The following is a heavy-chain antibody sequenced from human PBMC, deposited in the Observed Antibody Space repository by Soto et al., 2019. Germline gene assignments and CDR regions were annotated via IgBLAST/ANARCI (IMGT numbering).Heavy chain of an antibody. V-gene: IGHV4-38-2*01. CDR3: AREDYYDSSGYYSPFDY. CDR1: GYSISSGYY. D-gene: IGHD3-22*01. Sequence: PSETLSLTCAVSGYSISSGYYWGWIRQPPGKGLEWIGSIYHSGSTYYNPSLKSRVTISVDTSKNQFSLKLSSVTAADTAVYYCAREDYYDSSGYYSPFDYWGQGTLVTVSS. J-gene: IGHJ4*02. CDR2: IYHSGST.